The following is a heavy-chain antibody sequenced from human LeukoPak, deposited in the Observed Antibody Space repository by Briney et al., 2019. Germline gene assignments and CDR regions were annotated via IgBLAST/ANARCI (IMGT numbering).Heavy chain of an antibody. J-gene: IGHJ4*02. CDR1: GGSFSGYY. D-gene: IGHD6-13*01. CDR2: INHSGST. CDR3: ARGIAAAGVYFDY. Sequence: SETLSLTCAVYGGSFSGYYWSWIRQPPGKGLEWIGEINHSGSTNYNPSLKSRVTISVDTSKNQFSLKLSSVTAADTAVYYCARGIAAAGVYFDYWGQGTLVTVS. V-gene: IGHV4-34*01.